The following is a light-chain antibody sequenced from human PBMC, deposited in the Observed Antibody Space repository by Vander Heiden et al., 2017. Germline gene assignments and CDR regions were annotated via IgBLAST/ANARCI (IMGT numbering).Light chain of an antibody. CDR3: QQYGSSPLT. CDR1: QSVSSSY. CDR2: GSI. V-gene: IGKV3-20*01. Sequence: EIVLTQSPGTLSLSPGERATLSCRASQSVSSSYLAWYQQKPGQAPRLLIYGSIRRANGIPSRFSWRWAWTDFTLTISRLEPEDFAVYYCQQYGSSPLTFGQGTRLEIK. J-gene: IGKJ5*01.